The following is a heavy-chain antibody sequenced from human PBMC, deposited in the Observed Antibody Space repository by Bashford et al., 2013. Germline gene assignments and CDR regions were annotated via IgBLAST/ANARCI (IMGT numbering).Heavy chain of an antibody. V-gene: IGHV4-34*01. Sequence: LSLTCAVYGGSFSGYYWSWIRQPPGKGLEWIGEINHSGSTNYNPSLKSRVTISVDTSKNQFSLKLSSVTAADTAVYYCARGEDCSGGSCYSFGDSTQFDYWGQGTLVTVSS. CDR3: ARGEDCSGGSCYSFGDSTQFDY. J-gene: IGHJ4*02. D-gene: IGHD2-15*01. CDR1: GGSFSGYY. CDR2: INHSGST.